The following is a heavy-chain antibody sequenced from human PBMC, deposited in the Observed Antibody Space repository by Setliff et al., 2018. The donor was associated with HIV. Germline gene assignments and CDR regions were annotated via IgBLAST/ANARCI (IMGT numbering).Heavy chain of an antibody. CDR1: GGSFSGYY. Sequence: SQTLSLTCAVYGGSFSGYYWTWIRQPPGKDLEWIGEINHSGNTTYNPSLKTRVTISVDTSKNQFSLNLRSVTAADTAVYYCARGPSGSFYRRLDYWGQGTLVTVSS. V-gene: IGHV4-34*01. CDR3: ARGPSGSFYRRLDY. J-gene: IGHJ4*02. CDR2: INHSGNT. D-gene: IGHD1-26*01.